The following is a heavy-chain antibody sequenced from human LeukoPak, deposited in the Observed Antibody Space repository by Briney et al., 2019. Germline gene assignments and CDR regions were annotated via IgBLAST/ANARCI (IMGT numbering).Heavy chain of an antibody. D-gene: IGHD6-19*01. V-gene: IGHV3-23*01. CDR2: ISGSGGST. CDR1: GFTFSSYW. Sequence: GGSLRLSCVASGFTFSSYWMSWVRQAPGKGLEWVSSISGSGGSTYQAENVKGRFTISGDNSKNTLYLQMNSLRDEDTAIYYCAAGYTTGWYVRYFDYWGQETLVTVSS. CDR3: AAGYTTGWYVRYFDY. J-gene: IGHJ4*02.